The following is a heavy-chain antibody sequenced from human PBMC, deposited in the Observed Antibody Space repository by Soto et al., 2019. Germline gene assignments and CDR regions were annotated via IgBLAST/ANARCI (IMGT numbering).Heavy chain of an antibody. V-gene: IGHV1-69*02. CDR1: GGTFSSYT. Sequence: SVKVSCKASGGTFSSYTISWVRQAPGQGLEWMGRIIPILSIANYAQKFQGRVTITADKSTSTAYMELSSLRSEDTAVYYCASVVPAAGFDYWGQGTLVTVSS. D-gene: IGHD2-2*01. CDR3: ASVVPAAGFDY. J-gene: IGHJ4*02. CDR2: IIPILSIA.